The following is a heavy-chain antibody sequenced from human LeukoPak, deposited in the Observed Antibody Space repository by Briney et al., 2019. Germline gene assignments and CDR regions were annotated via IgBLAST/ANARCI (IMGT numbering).Heavy chain of an antibody. J-gene: IGHJ4*02. CDR3: ARGPPNWGYDY. D-gene: IGHD7-27*01. Sequence: ASVKVSCKASGYTFTSYDFNWVRQATGQRPEWMGWMSPNSGDTGYAQKFQDRVTMTRNTSISTAYMELSSLRSGDTAMYYCARGPPNWGYDYWGPGTLVTVSS. CDR1: GYTFTSYD. CDR2: MSPNSGDT. V-gene: IGHV1-8*01.